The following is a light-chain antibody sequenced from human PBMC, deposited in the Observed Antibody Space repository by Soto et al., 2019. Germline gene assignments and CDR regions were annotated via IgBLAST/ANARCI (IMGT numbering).Light chain of an antibody. J-gene: IGKJ1*01. CDR3: QQYGRSPWT. CDR1: QSVTSNY. V-gene: IGKV3-20*01. CDR2: GAS. Sequence: EIVLTQSPGTLSLSPGERATLSCGASQSVTSNYLAWYQQKPGQAPRLLIFGASIRVTGIPDRFIGSGSGTDFTLIISRLEPEDFAVYYCQQYGRSPWTFGQGTKVDI.